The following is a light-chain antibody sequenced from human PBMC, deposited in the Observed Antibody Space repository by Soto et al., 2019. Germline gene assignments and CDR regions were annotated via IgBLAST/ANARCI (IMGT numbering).Light chain of an antibody. CDR1: QGIITF. CDR3: QQIYSTPVT. V-gene: IGKV1-39*01. CDR2: AAS. J-gene: IGKJ4*01. Sequence: DIQMTQSPSSLSAAVGDRVTISCRASQGIITFLNWYQQKPGRAPKLLIFAASNLQSGVTSRFSGSGSGTDFTLTIISLQPEDFATYYGQQIYSTPVTFGGGTKVEIK.